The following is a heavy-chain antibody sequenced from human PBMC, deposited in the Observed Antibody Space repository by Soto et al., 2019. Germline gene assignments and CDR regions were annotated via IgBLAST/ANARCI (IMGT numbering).Heavy chain of an antibody. CDR1: GLSVSTYH. Sequence: PSDTLSLTCTLSGLSVSTYHWSWIRQPPGKGLEWIAYIYYSGSTNYNPSLKSRVTISVDTSKNQFSLKLTSVTAADTAVYYCARTYDGSGPNSGGYGFDIWGQGTMVT. CDR2: IYYSGST. CDR3: ARTYDGSGPNSGGYGFDI. D-gene: IGHD3-22*01. V-gene: IGHV4-59*02. J-gene: IGHJ3*02.